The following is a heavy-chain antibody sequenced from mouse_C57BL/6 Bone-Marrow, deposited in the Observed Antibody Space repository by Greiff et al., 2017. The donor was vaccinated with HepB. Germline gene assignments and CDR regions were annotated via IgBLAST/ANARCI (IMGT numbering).Heavy chain of an antibody. Sequence: VQLQQPGAELVKPGASVKLSCKASGYTFTSYWMQWVKQRPGQGLEWIGEIDPSDSYTNYNQKFKGKATLTVDTSSSTAYMQLSRLTSEDSAVYYGAKNWFDYWGQGTTLTVSS. CDR1: GYTFTSYW. CDR3: AKNWFDY. V-gene: IGHV1-50*01. D-gene: IGHD4-1*01. J-gene: IGHJ2*01. CDR2: IDPSDSYT.